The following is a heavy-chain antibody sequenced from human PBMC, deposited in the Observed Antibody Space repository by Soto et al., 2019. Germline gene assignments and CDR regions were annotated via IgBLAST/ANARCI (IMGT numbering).Heavy chain of an antibody. CDR1: GGSISSGDYY. J-gene: IGHJ2*01. Sequence: QVQLQESGPGLVKPSQTLSLTCTVSGGSISSGDYYWSWIRQPPGKGLEWIGYIYYSGSTYYNPSLKSRVTISVDTSKNQFSLKLSSVTAADTAVYYCARVTALAVAGTAFLWYFDLWGRGTLVTVSS. V-gene: IGHV4-30-4*01. CDR3: ARVTALAVAGTAFLWYFDL. D-gene: IGHD6-19*01. CDR2: IYYSGST.